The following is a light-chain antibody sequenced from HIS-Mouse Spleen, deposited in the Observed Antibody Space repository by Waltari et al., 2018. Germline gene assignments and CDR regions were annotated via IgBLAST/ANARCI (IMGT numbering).Light chain of an antibody. CDR3: CSYAGSSTWV. CDR1: TSDVGSYNL. V-gene: IGLV2-23*01. CDR2: EGS. J-gene: IGLJ3*02. Sequence: QSALTQPASVSGSPGQSITISCTGTTSDVGSYNLVSWYQQPPGKAPKLMIYEGSKLPSGVSNRFSGSKSGNTASLTISGLQAEDEADYYCCSYAGSSTWVFGGGTKLTVL.